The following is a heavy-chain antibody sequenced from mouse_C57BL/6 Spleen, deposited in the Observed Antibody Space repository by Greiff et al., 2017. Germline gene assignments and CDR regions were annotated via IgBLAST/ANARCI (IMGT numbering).Heavy chain of an antibody. CDR2: INPSTGGT. J-gene: IGHJ2*01. D-gene: IGHD4-1*01. CDR3: ARWLKTGYFDY. CDR1: GYSFTGYY. Sequence: EVQRVESGPELVKPGASVKISCKASGYSFTGYYMNWVKQSPEKSLEWIGEINPSTGGTTYNQKFKAKATLTVDKSSSTAYMQLKSLTSEDSAVYYCARWLKTGYFDYWGQGTTLTVSS. V-gene: IGHV1-42*01.